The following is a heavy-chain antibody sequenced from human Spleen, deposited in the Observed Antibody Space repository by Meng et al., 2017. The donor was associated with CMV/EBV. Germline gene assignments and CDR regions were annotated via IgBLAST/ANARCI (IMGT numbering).Heavy chain of an antibody. CDR3: ARGRTDFDS. Sequence: LSLTCAVYSGSLTDYFWSWIRQSPEKGLEWIGDINHSGRTNYNPSLKSRVTISVDTSSNQFFLKVTSVTAADTAVYYCARGRTDFDSWGQGTLVTVSS. CDR2: INHSGRT. CDR1: SGSLTDYF. J-gene: IGHJ4*02. V-gene: IGHV4-34*01. D-gene: IGHD1-1*01.